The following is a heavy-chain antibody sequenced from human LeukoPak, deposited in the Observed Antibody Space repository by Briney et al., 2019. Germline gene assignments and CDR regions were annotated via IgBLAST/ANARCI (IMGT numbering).Heavy chain of an antibody. Sequence: GGSLRLSCAASGFTFSSYSMNWVRQAPGKGLEWVSSISGGSSYIYYADSVKGRFTISRDNAKNSLYLQMDSLRAGDTALYYCARADSNIAARRIGFDYWGQGTLVTVPS. V-gene: IGHV3-21*01. CDR3: ARADSNIAARRIGFDY. CDR2: ISGGSSYI. J-gene: IGHJ4*02. D-gene: IGHD6-6*01. CDR1: GFTFSSYS.